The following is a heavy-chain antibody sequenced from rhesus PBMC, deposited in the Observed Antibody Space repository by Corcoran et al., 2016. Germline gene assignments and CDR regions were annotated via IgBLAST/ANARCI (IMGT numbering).Heavy chain of an antibody. Sequence: QLQLQESGPGLVKPSETLSVTCAVSGGSISSSYWSWIRQAPGKGLEWFGYIYGSGNSTNYNPSLKSRVPRAVDTSTNQRYLKLISVTAADTAVYYCARSFLGYSSWCDYWGQGVLVTVSS. CDR3: ARSFLGYSSWCDY. CDR1: GGSISSSY. V-gene: IGHV4-169*01. J-gene: IGHJ4*01. D-gene: IGHD6-13*01. CDR2: IYGSGNST.